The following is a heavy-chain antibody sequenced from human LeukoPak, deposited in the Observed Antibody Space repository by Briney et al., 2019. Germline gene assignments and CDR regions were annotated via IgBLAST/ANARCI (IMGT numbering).Heavy chain of an antibody. CDR2: INHSGST. CDR1: GGSFSGYY. D-gene: IGHD6-13*01. Sequence: SETLSLTCAVYGGSFSGYYCSWIRQPPGKGLEWIGEINHSGSTNYNPSLKSRVTISVDTSKNQFSLKLSSVTAADTAVYYCARRYSSSQGRYFQHWGQGTLVTVSS. V-gene: IGHV4-34*01. J-gene: IGHJ1*01. CDR3: ARRYSSSQGRYFQH.